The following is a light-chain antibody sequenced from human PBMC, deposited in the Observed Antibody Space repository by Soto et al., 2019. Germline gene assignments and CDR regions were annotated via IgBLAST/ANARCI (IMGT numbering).Light chain of an antibody. CDR1: QDISSY. Sequence: DIQITQSPSTLSGSVGDRVTITCRASQDISSYLAWYQQKPGKAPTLLIYAASTLQSGVPSRFSGSGFGTDFTLTISSLQAEDFASYYCQQLRSYPSTFGGGTKVDI. CDR2: AAS. CDR3: QQLRSYPST. V-gene: IGKV1-9*01. J-gene: IGKJ4*01.